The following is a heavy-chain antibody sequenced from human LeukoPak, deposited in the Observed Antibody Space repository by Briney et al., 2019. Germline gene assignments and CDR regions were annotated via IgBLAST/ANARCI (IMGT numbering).Heavy chain of an antibody. CDR3: ARDESSSWYRNVGDY. V-gene: IGHV1-46*01. CDR1: GYTFTSYY. J-gene: IGHJ4*02. CDR2: INPSGGST. D-gene: IGHD6-13*01. Sequence: ASVKVSCKASGYTFTSYYTHWVRQAPGQGLEWMGIINPSGGSTSYAQKFQGRVTMTRDTSTSTVYMELSSLRSEDTAVYYCARDESSSWYRNVGDYWGQGTLVTVSS.